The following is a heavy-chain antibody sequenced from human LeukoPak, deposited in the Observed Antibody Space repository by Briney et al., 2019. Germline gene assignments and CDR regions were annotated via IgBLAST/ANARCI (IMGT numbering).Heavy chain of an antibody. CDR2: INNNGGTT. V-gene: IGHV3-64D*06. Sequence: GGSLRLSCSASAFTFSIYAMHWVRQAPGKGLEYLSGINNNGGTTNYADSVKGRFTISRDNFKNTLYLQMSSLRPEDTAVYYCVKTMVTLGGIIRADAFDIWGQGTMVTVSS. J-gene: IGHJ3*02. CDR1: AFTFSIYA. D-gene: IGHD3-16*01. CDR3: VKTMVTLGGIIRADAFDI.